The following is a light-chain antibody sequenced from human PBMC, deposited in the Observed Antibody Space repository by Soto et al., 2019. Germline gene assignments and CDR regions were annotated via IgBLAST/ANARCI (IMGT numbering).Light chain of an antibody. V-gene: IGKV3-15*01. CDR1: QGISGT. CDR3: QQYNNWPLT. CDR2: GAS. Sequence: EIVMPQAPAPLALVSGGRRTLSWRVSQGISGTLAWYQQKPGQAPRLLIYGASTRATGIPARFSGSGSGTEFTLTLSSLQSEDFAVYYCQQYNNWPLTFGGGTKV. J-gene: IGKJ4*01.